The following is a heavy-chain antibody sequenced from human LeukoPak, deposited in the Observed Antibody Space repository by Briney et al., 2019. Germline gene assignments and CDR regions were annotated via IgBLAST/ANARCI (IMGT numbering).Heavy chain of an antibody. CDR2: IYPVDSDT. V-gene: IGHV5-51*01. Sequence: GESLKISCKGSGYSFTSYWIGWVRQMPGKGLGWMGIIYPVDSDTRYSPSFQGQVTSSADKSISTASLQWSSLKASDTAMYYCARIAAAAKVYYYYYYMDVWGKGTTVTVSS. CDR3: ARIAAAAKVYYYYYYMDV. D-gene: IGHD6-13*01. CDR1: GYSFTSYW. J-gene: IGHJ6*03.